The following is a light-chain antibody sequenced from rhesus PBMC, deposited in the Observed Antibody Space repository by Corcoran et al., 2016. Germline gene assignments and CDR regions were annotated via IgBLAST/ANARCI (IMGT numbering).Light chain of an antibody. CDR3: SSYASSSTFV. CDR1: SSDIGGYNR. CDR2: EVT. Sequence: QAAPTQSPSVSGSPGQPVTRSCTGTSSDIGGYNRVSWYQQHPGKAPKLMFYEVTKRPSGVSDRFSGSKSGNTASLTISGLQGEDEADYQFSSYASSSTFVFGRGPKLTVL. J-gene: IGLJ6*01. V-gene: IGLV2-13*03.